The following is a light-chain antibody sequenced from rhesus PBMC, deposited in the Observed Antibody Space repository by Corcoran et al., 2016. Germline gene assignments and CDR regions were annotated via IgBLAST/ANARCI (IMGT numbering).Light chain of an antibody. CDR1: QRISSW. V-gene: IGKV1-22*01. CDR2: KAS. J-gene: IGKJ4*01. CDR3: LQYSKSLT. Sequence: DIQMTQSPSSLSASVGDKVTLTCRASQRISSWLDWYQQKQGKAPKLLIYKASRLQSGVPSRFIVSGSGTDLTLTISRLQPEDFAIYYCLQYSKSLTFGGGTKVESK.